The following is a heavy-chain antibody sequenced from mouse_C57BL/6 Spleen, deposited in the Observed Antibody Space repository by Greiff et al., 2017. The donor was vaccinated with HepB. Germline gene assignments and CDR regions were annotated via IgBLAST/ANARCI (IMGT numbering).Heavy chain of an antibody. Sequence: EVQVVESGGGLVKPGGSLKLSCAASGFTFSSYAMYWVRQTPEKRLEWVATISDGGSYTYYPDNVKGRFTISRDNAKNNLYLQMSHLKSEDTAMYYCADDGDYYVCRIDYWGQGTTLTVSS. V-gene: IGHV5-4*01. CDR3: ADDGDYYVCRIDY. CDR2: ISDGGSYT. J-gene: IGHJ2*01. CDR1: GFTFSSYA. D-gene: IGHD1-1*01.